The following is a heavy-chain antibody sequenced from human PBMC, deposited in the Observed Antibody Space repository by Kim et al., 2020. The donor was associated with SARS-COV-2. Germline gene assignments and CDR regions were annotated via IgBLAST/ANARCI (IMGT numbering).Heavy chain of an antibody. CDR3: ARELPPGGVCLAAACDAFDI. J-gene: IGHJ3*02. D-gene: IGHD2-8*02. V-gene: IGHV1-69*13. Sequence: SVKVSCKASGGTFSSYAISWVRQAPGQGLEWMGGIIPIFGTANYAQKFQGRVTITADESTSTAYMELSSLRSEDTAVYYCARELPPGGVCLAAACDAFDIWGQGTMGTVSS. CDR1: GGTFSSYA. CDR2: IIPIFGTA.